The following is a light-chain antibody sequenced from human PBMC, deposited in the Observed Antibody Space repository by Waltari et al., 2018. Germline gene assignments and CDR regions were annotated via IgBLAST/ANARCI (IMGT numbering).Light chain of an antibody. V-gene: IGLV3-25*03. J-gene: IGLJ2*01. Sequence: SYELTQPPSMSVSPGQTARITCSGDALSSQYAYWYRQKPGQAPMVVIDKDKERPSGIPERISGSTSGTTATLTISGVQAEDEADYYCQSADRGGTQEVFGGGTKLTVL. CDR3: QSADRGGTQEV. CDR1: ALSSQY. CDR2: KDK.